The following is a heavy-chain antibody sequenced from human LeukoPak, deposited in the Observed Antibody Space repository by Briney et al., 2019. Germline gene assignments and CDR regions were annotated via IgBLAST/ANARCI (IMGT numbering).Heavy chain of an antibody. V-gene: IGHV4-61*08. CDR3: ARGRSNYYGMDV. Sequence: PSETLSLTCTVSSGSISSCDYYWNWIRRPPGKGLEWIGYIYYNGNTNYSPSLKSRVTMSVDTSKNLFSLKVSSVTAADTAVYYCARGRSNYYGMDVWGQGTTVTVSS. CDR2: IYYNGNT. CDR1: SGSISSCDYY. D-gene: IGHD1-26*01. J-gene: IGHJ6*02.